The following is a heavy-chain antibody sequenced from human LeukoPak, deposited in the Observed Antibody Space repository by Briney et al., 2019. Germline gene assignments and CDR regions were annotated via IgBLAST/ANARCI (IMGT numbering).Heavy chain of an antibody. J-gene: IGHJ6*02. CDR3: ARRSKAAYYYYGMDV. CDR1: GGSISSYY. V-gene: IGHV4-59*01. D-gene: IGHD6-25*01. CDR2: IYYSGST. Sequence: SETLSLTCTVSGGSISSYYWSWIRQPPGKGLEWIGYIYYSGSTNYNSSLKSRVTISVDTSKNQFSLKLSSVTAADTAVYYCARRSKAAYYYYGMDVWGQGTTVTVSS.